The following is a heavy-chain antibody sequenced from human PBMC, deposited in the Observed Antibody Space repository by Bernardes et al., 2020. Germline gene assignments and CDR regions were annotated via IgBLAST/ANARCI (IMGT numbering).Heavy chain of an antibody. Sequence: GGSLRLSCAASGFTFSSYWMYWVRQVPGKGLAWVSRINSDGSSTWYGDSVKGRFTISRDNAKNKLYTQMNSLRAEDTAVYYGARWGGGGLDYWGQGTLVTVSS. V-gene: IGHV3-74*01. CDR3: ARWGGGGLDY. CDR1: GFTFSSYW. J-gene: IGHJ4*02. CDR2: INSDGSST. D-gene: IGHD3-16*01.